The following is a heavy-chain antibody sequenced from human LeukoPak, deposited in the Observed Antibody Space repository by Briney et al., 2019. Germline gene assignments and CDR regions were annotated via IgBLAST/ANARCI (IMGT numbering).Heavy chain of an antibody. J-gene: IGHJ4*02. CDR2: ISADNGNT. V-gene: IGHV1-18*01. CDR1: GYTFTNYG. Sequence: GASVKVSCKASGYTFTNYGFSWVRQAPGQGLEWMGWISADNGNTNYAQKLQGRVTMTTDTSTSTAYVELRSLRSDDTAVYYCARGNNDYGDYFDYWGQGTLVTVSS. CDR3: ARGNNDYGDYFDY. D-gene: IGHD4-17*01.